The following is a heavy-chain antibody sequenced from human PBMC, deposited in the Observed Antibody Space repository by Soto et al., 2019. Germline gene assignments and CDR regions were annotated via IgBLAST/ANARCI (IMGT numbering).Heavy chain of an antibody. J-gene: IGHJ4*02. CDR3: AREGGYYDSSGSLTSY. CDR1: GYSISSGYY. D-gene: IGHD3-22*01. Sequence: SETLSLTCAVSGYSISSGYYWGWIRQPPGKGLEWIGSIYHSGSTYYNPSLKSRVTISVDTSKNQFSLKLSSVTAADTAVYYCAREGGYYDSSGSLTSYWGQGTLVTVSS. V-gene: IGHV4-38-2*02. CDR2: IYHSGST.